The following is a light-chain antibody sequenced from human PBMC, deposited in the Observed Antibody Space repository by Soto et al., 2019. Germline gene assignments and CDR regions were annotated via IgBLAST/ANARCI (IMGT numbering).Light chain of an antibody. Sequence: QSVLTQPPSVSGAPGQRVTVSCTGSNADIGAGYEVHWYQQFPGTAPKLLIYGTTNRPSGVPDRFSGSKSGSSASLAITDLQPEDETDYYCQSYDTNLPVLFGGGTKVTVL. CDR1: NADIGAGYE. V-gene: IGLV1-40*01. CDR2: GTT. J-gene: IGLJ2*01. CDR3: QSYDTNLPVL.